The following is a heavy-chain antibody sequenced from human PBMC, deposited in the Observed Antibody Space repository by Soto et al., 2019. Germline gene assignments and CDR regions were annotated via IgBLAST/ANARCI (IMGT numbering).Heavy chain of an antibody. CDR3: ARVRVGATFEFYYYVMDV. CDR2: IIPIFGTA. Sequence: QVQLVQSGAEVKKPGSSVKVSCKASGGTFSSYAISWVRQAPGQGLEWMGGIIPIFGTANYAEKIQGRVTITADKSTSTVYMELSSLRSEDKAVYYGARVRVGATFEFYYYVMDVWGQGTTVTVSS. D-gene: IGHD1-26*01. V-gene: IGHV1-69*06. CDR1: GGTFSSYA. J-gene: IGHJ6*02.